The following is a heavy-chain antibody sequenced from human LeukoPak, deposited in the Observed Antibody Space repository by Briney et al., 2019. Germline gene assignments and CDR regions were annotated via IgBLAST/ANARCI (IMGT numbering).Heavy chain of an antibody. J-gene: IGHJ4*02. D-gene: IGHD3-10*01. CDR3: ARDTYGSGSYCNF. CDR2: INTDGSST. CDR1: GFTLSSYW. V-gene: IGHV3-74*01. Sequence: PGGSLRPSCAVSGFTLSSYWMHWVRQAPGKGLVWVSRINTDGSSTSYADSVKGRFTISRDNAKNTMYLQMSNLRAEDTAVYYCARDTYGSGSYCNFWGQGTLVTVSS.